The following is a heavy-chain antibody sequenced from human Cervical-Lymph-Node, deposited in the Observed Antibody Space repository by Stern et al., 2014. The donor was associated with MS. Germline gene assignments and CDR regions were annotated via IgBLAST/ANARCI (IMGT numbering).Heavy chain of an antibody. J-gene: IGHJ3*02. CDR2: MNPNSGNR. D-gene: IGHD3-3*01. V-gene: IGHV1-8*02. CDR3: ARERAYYDFWSGYQGDAFDI. Sequence: VQLVESGAEVKKPGASVKVSCKASGYTFTSYDINWVRQATGQGLEWMGWMNPNSGNRGYAHKYQDRVARTRNTSISTAYMEVSSLRSEDTAVYYCARERAYYDFWSGYQGDAFDIWGQGTMVTVSS. CDR1: GYTFTSYD.